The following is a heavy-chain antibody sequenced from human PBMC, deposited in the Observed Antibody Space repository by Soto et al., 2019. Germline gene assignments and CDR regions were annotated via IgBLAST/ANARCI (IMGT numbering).Heavy chain of an antibody. CDR3: AKDIADGIAAAGCYYYSVMDV. Sequence: GGSLRLSCAASGFTFDDYAMHWVRQAPGKGLEWVSLISGDGGSTYYADSVKGRFTISRDNSKNSLYLQMNSLRTEDTALYYCAKDIADGIAAAGCYYYSVMDVWGQGTTVTVSS. CDR2: ISGDGGST. V-gene: IGHV3-43*02. CDR1: GFTFDDYA. J-gene: IGHJ6*02. D-gene: IGHD6-13*01.